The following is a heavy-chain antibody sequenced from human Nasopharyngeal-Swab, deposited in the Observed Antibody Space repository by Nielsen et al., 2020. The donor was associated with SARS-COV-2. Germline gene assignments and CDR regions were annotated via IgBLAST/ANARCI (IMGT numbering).Heavy chain of an antibody. J-gene: IGHJ2*01. CDR1: GGSISSGGYY. V-gene: IGHV4-31*03. CDR3: ARRYCSGGSCYLGWSYFDL. D-gene: IGHD2-15*01. Sequence: SETLSLTCTVSGGSISSGGYYWSWIRQHPGKGLEWIGYIYYSGSTYYNPSLKSRVTISVDTSKNQFSLKLSSVTAADTAVYYCARRYCSGGSCYLGWSYFDLWGRGTLVTVSS. CDR2: IYYSGST.